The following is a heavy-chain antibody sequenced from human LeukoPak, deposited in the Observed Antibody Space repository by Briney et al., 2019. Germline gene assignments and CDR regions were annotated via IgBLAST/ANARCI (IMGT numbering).Heavy chain of an antibody. V-gene: IGHV1-18*01. CDR1: GYTFTSYG. CDR3: ARDGWELRPPDEDAFDI. J-gene: IGHJ3*02. Sequence: ASVKVSCKASGYTFTSYGISWVRQAPGQGLEWMGWISAYNGNTNYAQKLQGRVTMTTDTSTSTAYMELRSLRSDDTAVYYCARDGWELRPPDEDAFDIWGQGTMVTVSS. CDR2: ISAYNGNT. D-gene: IGHD1-26*01.